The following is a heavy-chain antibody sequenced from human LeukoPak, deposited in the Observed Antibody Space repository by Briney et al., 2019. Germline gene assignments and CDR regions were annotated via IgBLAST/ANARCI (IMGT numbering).Heavy chain of an antibody. D-gene: IGHD2-8*01. CDR2: VYYSGST. V-gene: IGHV4-59*01. CDR3: AREAQGRSFPLYYFDY. Sequence: NPSETLSLTCSVSGGPISGYYWSWIRQPPGKGLEYIGYVYYSGSTNYNPSLKSRVAMSLDTSRNQFSLKLTSVAPADTAVYYCAREAQGRSFPLYYFDYWGQGILVTV. CDR1: GGPISGYY. J-gene: IGHJ4*02.